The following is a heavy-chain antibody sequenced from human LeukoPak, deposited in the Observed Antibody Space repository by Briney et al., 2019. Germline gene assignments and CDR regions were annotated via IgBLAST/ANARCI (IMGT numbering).Heavy chain of an antibody. V-gene: IGHV1-18*01. Sequence: ASVKVSCKASGYTFTSYGISWVRQAPGQGLEWMGWVSAYNGNTNYAQKLQGRVTMTTDTSTSTAYMELRSLRSDDTAVYYCARDYLANSGSAARYWGQGTLVTVSS. J-gene: IGHJ4*02. CDR2: VSAYNGNT. D-gene: IGHD1-26*01. CDR3: ARDYLANSGSAARY. CDR1: GYTFTSYG.